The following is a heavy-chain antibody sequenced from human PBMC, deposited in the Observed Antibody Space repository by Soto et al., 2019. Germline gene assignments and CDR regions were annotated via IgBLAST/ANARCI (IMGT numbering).Heavy chain of an antibody. CDR3: ARLLGTAVFYH. J-gene: IGHJ4*02. CDR2: IYPSGST. D-gene: IGHD2-21*02. CDR1: GGSIGGYH. V-gene: IGHV4-4*09. Sequence: SETLPLTCTVSGGSIGGYHWSWIRQTPGKGLEWIGKIYPSGSTDYNPSLNSPVIISADTSKNQVSLKLSPVTAADTAIYYCARLLGTAVFYHWGQGTLVTVSS.